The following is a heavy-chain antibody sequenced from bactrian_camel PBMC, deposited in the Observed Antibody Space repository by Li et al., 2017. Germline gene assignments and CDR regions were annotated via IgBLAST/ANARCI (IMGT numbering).Heavy chain of an antibody. Sequence: QLVESGGGSVQTGGSLRLSCAPSGLSVSDFSMAWFRQSPGKEREAVAAIRRDDLTAYTDSVKGRFTISKDDAKNTLYLQMNDLRPEDTALYYCAAEGPSWDSDSCVNSEIGYWGQGTQVTVS. CDR3: AAEGPSWDSDSCVNSEIGY. V-gene: IGHV3S55*01. J-gene: IGHJ6*01. CDR1: GLSVSDFS. CDR2: IRRDDLT.